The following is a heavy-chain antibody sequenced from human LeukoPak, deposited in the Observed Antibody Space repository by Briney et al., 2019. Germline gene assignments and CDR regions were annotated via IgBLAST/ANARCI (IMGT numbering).Heavy chain of an antibody. CDR2: IYYSGST. CDR3: ARLNSYYFDY. V-gene: IGHV4-59*08. J-gene: IGHJ4*02. CDR1: GGSISSSY. D-gene: IGHD5-18*01. Sequence: PSETLSLTCTVSGGSISSSYWSWIRQPPGKGLEWIGYIYYSGSTNYNPSLKSRVTISGDTSKNHFSLKLSSVTAADTAVYYCARLNSYYFDYWGQGNLVTVSS.